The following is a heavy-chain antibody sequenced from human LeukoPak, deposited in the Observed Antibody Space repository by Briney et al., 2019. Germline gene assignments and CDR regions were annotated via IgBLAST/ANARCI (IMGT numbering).Heavy chain of an antibody. Sequence: SETLSLTCTVSGGSISSSSYYWSWIRQPPGKGLEWIGYIYYSGSTNYNPSLRSRVTISVDTSKNQFSLKLSSVTAADTAVYYCARAVSGSYGKRGWFDPWGQGTLVTVSS. J-gene: IGHJ5*02. V-gene: IGHV4-61*01. CDR2: IYYSGST. D-gene: IGHD1-26*01. CDR3: ARAVSGSYGKRGWFDP. CDR1: GGSISSSSYY.